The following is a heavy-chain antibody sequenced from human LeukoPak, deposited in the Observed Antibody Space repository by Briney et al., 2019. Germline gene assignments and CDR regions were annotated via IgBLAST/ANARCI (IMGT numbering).Heavy chain of an antibody. J-gene: IGHJ4*02. CDR3: AREDSAAYCTSTSCYGFDH. Sequence: SETLSLTCTVSGGSIISYHWSWIRQPAGKGLDWIGRIYTGGTTNYNPSLNSRVTISVDKSKSQFSLKLSSVTAADTAMYYCAREDSAAYCTSTSCYGFDHWGQGILVTVSS. D-gene: IGHD2-2*01. CDR2: IYTGGTT. CDR1: GGSIISYH. V-gene: IGHV4-4*07.